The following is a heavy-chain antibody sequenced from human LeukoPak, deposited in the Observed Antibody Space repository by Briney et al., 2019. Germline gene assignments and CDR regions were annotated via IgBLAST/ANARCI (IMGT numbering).Heavy chain of an antibody. CDR1: VGSVSSGSYY. CDR3: ARGFGDWGLSWFDP. V-gene: IGHV4-61*01. Sequence: SETLSLTCTVSVGSVSSGSYYWSWIRQPPGKGLERIGYIYYSGSAKYNPSLKSRVTISVDTSNNQFSLKLTSVTAADPAVYYCARGFGDWGLSWFDPWGQGTLVTVSS. D-gene: IGHD3-10*01. CDR2: IYYSGSA. J-gene: IGHJ5*02.